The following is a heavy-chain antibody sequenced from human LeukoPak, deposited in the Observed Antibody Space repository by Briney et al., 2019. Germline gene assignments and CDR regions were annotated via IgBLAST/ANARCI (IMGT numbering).Heavy chain of an antibody. V-gene: IGHV3-49*04. J-gene: IGHJ4*02. CDR3: TRGRGIVATIGEDY. CDR2: IRSKACGGTT. CDR1: GFTFGDYA. Sequence: GRSLRLSCTASGFTFGDYAMSWVRQAPGKGLEWVGFIRSKACGGTTEYAASVKGRFTISRDDSKSIAYLQMNSLKTEDTAVYYCTRGRGIVATIGEDYWGQGTLVTVSS. D-gene: IGHD5-12*01.